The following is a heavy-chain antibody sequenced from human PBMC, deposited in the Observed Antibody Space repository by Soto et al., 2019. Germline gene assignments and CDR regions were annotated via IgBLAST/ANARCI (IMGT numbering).Heavy chain of an antibody. CDR3: ARVGTYYYGSGSPGPIDY. CDR1: GGSISSYY. Sequence: SETLSLTCTVSGGSISSYYWSWIRQPPGKGLEWIGYIYYSGSTNYNPSLKSRVTISVDTSKNQFSLKLSSVTAADTAVYYCARVGTYYYGSGSPGPIDYWGQGTLVTVSS. D-gene: IGHD3-10*01. CDR2: IYYSGST. J-gene: IGHJ4*02. V-gene: IGHV4-59*01.